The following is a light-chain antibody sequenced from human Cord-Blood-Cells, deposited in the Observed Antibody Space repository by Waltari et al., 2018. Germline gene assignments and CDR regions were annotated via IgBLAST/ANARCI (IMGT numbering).Light chain of an antibody. J-gene: IGKJ2*03. CDR2: AAS. CDR1: QGISSY. CDR3: QQLNSYPYS. V-gene: IGKV1-9*01. Sequence: IQLTQSPSFRSASVGDRVTITCRASQGISSYLAWYQQKPGKAPKLLIYAASTLQSVVPSRFSGSGSGTEFTLTISSLQPEDFATYYCQQLNSYPYSFGQGTKLEIK.